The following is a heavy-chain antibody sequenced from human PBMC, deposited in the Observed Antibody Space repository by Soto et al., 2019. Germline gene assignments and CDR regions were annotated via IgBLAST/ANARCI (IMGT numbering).Heavy chain of an antibody. CDR3: ARDRKDWFDP. J-gene: IGHJ5*02. CDR2: IYYSGST. V-gene: IGHV4-31*03. CDR1: GGSISSGGYY. Sequence: SETLSLTCTVSGGSISSGGYYWSWIRQHPGKGLEWIGYIYYSGSTYYNPSLKSRVTISVDTSKNQFSLKLSSVTAADTAVYYCARDRKDWFDPWGQGTLVTVSS.